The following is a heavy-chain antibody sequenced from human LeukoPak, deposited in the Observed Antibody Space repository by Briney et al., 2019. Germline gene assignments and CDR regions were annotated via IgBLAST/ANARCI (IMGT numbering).Heavy chain of an antibody. V-gene: IGHV4-61*02. D-gene: IGHD3-22*01. Sequence: SETLSLTCTASGASIGSGDYHWSWIRQPPGKGLEWIGRIYTSGSTNYNPSLKSRVTMSVDTSKNQFSLKLSSVTAADTAVYYCARDYYDSSGYRNWFDPWGQGTLVTVSS. CDR3: ARDYYDSSGYRNWFDP. CDR1: GASIGSGDYH. J-gene: IGHJ5*02. CDR2: IYTSGST.